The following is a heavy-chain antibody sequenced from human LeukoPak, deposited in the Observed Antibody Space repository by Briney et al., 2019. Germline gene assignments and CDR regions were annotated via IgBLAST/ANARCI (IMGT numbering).Heavy chain of an antibody. Sequence: SETLSLTCTVSGGSISSSSYYWGWIRQPPGEGLEWIGSIYYSGSTYYNPSLKSRVTISVDTSKNQFSLKLSSVTAADTAVYYCARRGVVRLRLGELSLIDYWGQGTLVTVSS. D-gene: IGHD3-16*02. CDR3: ARRGVVRLRLGELSLIDY. CDR1: GGSISSSSYY. V-gene: IGHV4-39*01. CDR2: IYYSGST. J-gene: IGHJ4*02.